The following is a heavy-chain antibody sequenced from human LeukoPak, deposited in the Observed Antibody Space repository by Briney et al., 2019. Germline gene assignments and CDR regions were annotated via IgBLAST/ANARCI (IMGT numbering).Heavy chain of an antibody. J-gene: IGHJ4*02. D-gene: IGHD3-22*01. Sequence: GGSLRLSCAASGFTFSNAWMNWVRQAPGKGLEWVSYISSSSSTIYYADSVKGRFTISRDNARNSLYLQMNSLRAEDTAVYYCARDYYDNSGYYMWYFDYWGQGTLVTVSS. CDR1: GFTFSNAW. CDR3: ARDYYDNSGYYMWYFDY. V-gene: IGHV3-48*01. CDR2: ISSSSSTI.